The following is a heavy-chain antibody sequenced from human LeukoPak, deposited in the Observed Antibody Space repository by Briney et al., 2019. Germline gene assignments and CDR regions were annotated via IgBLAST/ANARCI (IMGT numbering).Heavy chain of an antibody. CDR2: LNSDGSST. Sequence: GGPVRLSCAACGFAFRIYWMHWVRQAPKKGVVWVSRLNSDGSSTTYADSVKGRFTISRDNANTALVLDMNSLRADDTAMYYCARDLERSRANNWFDAWGQGTLVTVSS. J-gene: IGHJ5*02. V-gene: IGHV3-74*01. D-gene: IGHD1-1*01. CDR1: GFAFRIYW. CDR3: ARDLERSRANNWFDA.